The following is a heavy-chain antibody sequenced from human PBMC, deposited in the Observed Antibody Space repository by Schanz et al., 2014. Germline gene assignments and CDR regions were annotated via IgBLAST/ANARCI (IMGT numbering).Heavy chain of an antibody. CDR1: GFTFSDYY. CDR3: ARGYSNIXXXXXX. Sequence: VQLVESGGGLVTPGGSLRLSCAASGFTFSDYYMSWIRQAPGKGLECISYISSRGTTIYYADSVKGRFTITRDIAKXSLSLQMNRXXXXXXXXYYCARGYSNIXXXXXXWGQGTLVAVSS. CDR2: ISSRGTTI. V-gene: IGHV3-11*01. J-gene: IGHJ4*02. D-gene: IGHD6-13*01.